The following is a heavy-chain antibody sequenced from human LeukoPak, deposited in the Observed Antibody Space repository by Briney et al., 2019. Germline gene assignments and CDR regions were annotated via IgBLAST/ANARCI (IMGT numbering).Heavy chain of an antibody. D-gene: IGHD3-22*01. V-gene: IGHV4-59*11. J-gene: IGHJ3*02. CDR2: IYYSGST. CDR3: ARGYSYDSSGYCDAFDI. Sequence: SETLSLTCTVSGGSISSHYWSWIRQPPGKGLEWVGYIYYSGSTNYNPSLKSRVTISVDTSKNQFSLKLSSVTAADTAVYYCARGYSYDSSGYCDAFDIWGQGTMVTVSS. CDR1: GGSISSHY.